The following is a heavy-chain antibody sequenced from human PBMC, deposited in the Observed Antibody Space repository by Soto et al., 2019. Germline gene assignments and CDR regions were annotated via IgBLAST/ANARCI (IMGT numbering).Heavy chain of an antibody. V-gene: IGHV3-64D*08. CDR1: GFTFSSYA. CDR3: VKGVGSEYGWYVPYPYYYYGMDV. Sequence: PGGSLRLSCSASGFTFSSYAMHWVRQAPGKGLEYVSAISSNGGSTYYADSVKGRFTISRDNSKNTLYLQMSSLRAEDTAVYYCVKGVGSEYGWYVPYPYYYYGMDVWGQGTTVTVSS. CDR2: ISSNGGST. D-gene: IGHD6-19*01. J-gene: IGHJ6*02.